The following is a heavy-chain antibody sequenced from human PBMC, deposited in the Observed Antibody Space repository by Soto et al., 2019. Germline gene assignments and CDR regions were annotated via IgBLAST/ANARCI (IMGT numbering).Heavy chain of an antibody. CDR2: ISSNGGST. V-gene: IGHV3-64*01. CDR1: GFTFSSYA. D-gene: IGHD6-13*01. J-gene: IGHJ3*02. Sequence: GGSLRLSCAASGFTFSSYAMHWVRRAPGKGLEYVSAISSNGGSTYYANSVKGRFTISRDNSKNTLYLQMGSLRAEDMAVYYCAREGGYSSSWYSAFDIWGQGTMVTVSS. CDR3: AREGGYSSSWYSAFDI.